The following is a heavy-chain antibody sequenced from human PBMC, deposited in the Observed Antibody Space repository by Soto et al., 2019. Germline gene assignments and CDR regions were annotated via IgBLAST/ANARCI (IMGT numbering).Heavy chain of an antibody. V-gene: IGHV4-59*01. CDR2: IYYSGST. CDR1: GGSLSSYY. J-gene: IGHJ6*02. Sequence: SETLSLTCTVPGGSLSSYYWSWIRQPPGKGMEWIGYIYYSGSTNYNPSLKSRVTISVDTSKNQFSLKLSSVTAADTAVYYCARGERRFGGKYGLDVWRHATTVTVS. CDR3: ARGERRFGGKYGLDV. D-gene: IGHD3-10*01.